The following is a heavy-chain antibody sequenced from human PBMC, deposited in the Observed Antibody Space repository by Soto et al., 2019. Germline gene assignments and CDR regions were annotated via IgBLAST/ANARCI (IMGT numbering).Heavy chain of an antibody. CDR2: IIPIFGTA. J-gene: IGHJ6*02. D-gene: IGHD5-12*01. CDR1: GGTFSSYA. CDR3: ARIWLQSRTYYYYDMDV. Sequence: QVQLVQSGAEVKKPGSSVKVSCKASGGTFSSYAISWVRQAPGQGLEWMGGIIPIFGTANYAQKFQGRVTSTADESTSTAYMELSSLRSEDTAVYYCARIWLQSRTYYYYDMDVWGQGTTVTVSS. V-gene: IGHV1-69*12.